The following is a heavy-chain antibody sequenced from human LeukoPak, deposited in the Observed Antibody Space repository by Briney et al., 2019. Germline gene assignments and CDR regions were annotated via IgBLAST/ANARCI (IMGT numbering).Heavy chain of an antibody. Sequence: SETLSLTCAVYGGSFSGYYWSWIRQPPGKGLEWIGEINHSGSTNYNPSLKSRVTISVDTSKDQFSLKLSSVTAADTAVYYCARATSSGWSSYYYYGMDVWGQGTTVTVSS. D-gene: IGHD6-19*01. CDR1: GGSFSGYY. CDR3: ARATSSGWSSYYYYGMDV. CDR2: INHSGST. V-gene: IGHV4-34*01. J-gene: IGHJ6*02.